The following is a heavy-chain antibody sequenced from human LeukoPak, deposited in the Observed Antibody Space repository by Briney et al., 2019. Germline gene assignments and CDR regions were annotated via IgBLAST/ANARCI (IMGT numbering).Heavy chain of an antibody. J-gene: IGHJ4*02. D-gene: IGHD2-15*01. CDR2: ISWDGGST. V-gene: IGHV3-43D*03. CDR1: GFTFDDYA. Sequence: GGSLRLSCAASGFTFDDYAMHWVRQAPGKGLEWVSLISWDGGSTYYADSVKGRFTISRDNSKNSLYLQMNSLRAEDTALYYCAKDISIKGRCCQGVGDYWGQGTLVTVSS. CDR3: AKDISIKGRCCQGVGDY.